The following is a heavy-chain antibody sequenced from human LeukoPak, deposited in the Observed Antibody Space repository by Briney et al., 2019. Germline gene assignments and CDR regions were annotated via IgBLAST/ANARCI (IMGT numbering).Heavy chain of an antibody. CDR1: GGSISSYY. Sequence: PSETLSLTCTVSGGSISSYYWSWIRQPAGKGLEWIGRIYTSRSTNYNPSLKSRVTMSVDTSKNQFSLKLSSVTAADTAVYYCARARVDFWSGYYDYWGQGTLVTVSS. V-gene: IGHV4-4*07. CDR2: IYTSRST. D-gene: IGHD3-3*01. J-gene: IGHJ4*02. CDR3: ARARVDFWSGYYDY.